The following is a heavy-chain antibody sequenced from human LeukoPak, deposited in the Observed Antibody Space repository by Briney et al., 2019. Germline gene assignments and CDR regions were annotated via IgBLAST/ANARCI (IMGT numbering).Heavy chain of an antibody. Sequence: SETLSLTCTVSGGSISSYYWSWIRQPPGKGLEWIGYIYYSGSTNYNPSLKSRVTISVDTSKNQFSLKLSSVTAADTAVYYCARAPGGYGSGSRGAFDIWGQGTMVTVSS. J-gene: IGHJ3*02. CDR2: IYYSGST. V-gene: IGHV4-59*01. CDR3: ARAPGGYGSGSRGAFDI. CDR1: GGSISSYY. D-gene: IGHD3-10*01.